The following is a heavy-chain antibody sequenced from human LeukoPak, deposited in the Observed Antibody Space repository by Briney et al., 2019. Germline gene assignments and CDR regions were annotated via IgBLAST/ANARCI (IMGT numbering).Heavy chain of an antibody. D-gene: IGHD6-13*01. CDR2: IYYSGST. Sequence: SETLSLTCTVSGGSISSSSYYWGWIRQPPGKGLEWIGSIYYSGSTYYNRSLKSRVTISVDTSKNQFSPKLSSVTAADTAVYYCAREIAAAGKGNWFDPWGQGTLDTVSS. CDR3: AREIAAAGKGNWFDP. CDR1: GGSISSSSYY. J-gene: IGHJ5*02. V-gene: IGHV4-39*07.